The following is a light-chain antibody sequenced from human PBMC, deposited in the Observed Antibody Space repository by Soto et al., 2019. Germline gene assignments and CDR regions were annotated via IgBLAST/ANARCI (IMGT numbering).Light chain of an antibody. CDR3: QQSYSTPFT. Sequence: DIQMTQSPSSLSASVGDRVTITCRASQSISSYLNWYQQKPGKAPKLLIYAASSLQSGVPSRFSGSGSGTYFTLTISSLKPEDFATYSCQQSYSTPFTCGPGTTVDIK. J-gene: IGKJ3*01. CDR1: QSISSY. V-gene: IGKV1-39*01. CDR2: AAS.